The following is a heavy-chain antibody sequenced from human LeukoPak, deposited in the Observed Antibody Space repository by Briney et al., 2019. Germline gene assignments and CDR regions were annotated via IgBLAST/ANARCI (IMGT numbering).Heavy chain of an antibody. CDR2: IYNGGST. CDR3: ARSYSNHLCGMDV. D-gene: IGHD4-11*01. J-gene: IGHJ6*02. V-gene: IGHV3-66*01. Sequence: GGSLRLSCAASGFTVSSNYMRWVRQAPGQGLEWVSVIYNGGSTYYADSVKGRVAISRDNSKNTVFLQMNSVRAEDTAVYYCARSYSNHLCGMDVWGQGTTVTVSS. CDR1: GFTVSSNY.